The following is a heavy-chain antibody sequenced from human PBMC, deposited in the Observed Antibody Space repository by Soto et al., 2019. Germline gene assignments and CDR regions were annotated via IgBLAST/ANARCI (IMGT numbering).Heavy chain of an antibody. V-gene: IGHV6-1*01. D-gene: IGHD6-19*01. CDR1: GDSVSSNNAA. CDR2: TYYRSKWYN. CDR3: ARIAPGGSGGGGDY. Sequence: PSQTLSLTCAISGDSVSSNNAAWDCVSRSASRGLEWLGRTYYRSKWYNDYAVSVKSRIAINPDTSKNQFSLHLNSVTPEDTAMYYCARIAPGGSGGGGDYWGQGTLVTVSS. J-gene: IGHJ4*02.